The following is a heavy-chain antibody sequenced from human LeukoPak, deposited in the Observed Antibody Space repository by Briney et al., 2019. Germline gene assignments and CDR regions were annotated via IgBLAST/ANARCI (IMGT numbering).Heavy chain of an antibody. J-gene: IGHJ5*02. V-gene: IGHV1-46*01. CDR2: INPSGGST. Sequence: ASVKVSCKASGYTFTSYYMHWVRQAPGQGLEWMGIINPSGGSTSYAQKFQGRVTMTRDMSTSTVYMELSSLRSEDTAVYYCARALGLLWFGELAAGWFDPWGQGTLVTVSS. CDR3: ARALGLLWFGELAAGWFDP. D-gene: IGHD3-10*01. CDR1: GYTFTSYY.